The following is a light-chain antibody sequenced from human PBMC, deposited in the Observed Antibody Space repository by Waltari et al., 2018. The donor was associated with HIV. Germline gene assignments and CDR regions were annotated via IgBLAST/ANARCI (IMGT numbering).Light chain of an antibody. CDR3: QSYGSTDYV. CDR2: EGS. J-gene: IGLJ1*01. Sequence: NFMLTQPHSVSESPGKTVTISCTRSSGYIVSTSVQWYQQRPGSVPTTVIYEGSQRPAGVPDRFSGSIDSSSNSASLTISGLKTEDEADYYCQSYGSTDYVFGSGTKVTVL. CDR1: SGYIVSTS. V-gene: IGLV6-57*04.